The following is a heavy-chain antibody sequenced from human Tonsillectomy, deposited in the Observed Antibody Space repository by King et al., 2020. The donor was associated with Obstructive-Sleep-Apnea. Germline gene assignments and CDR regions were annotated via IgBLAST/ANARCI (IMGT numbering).Heavy chain of an antibody. J-gene: IGHJ4*02. D-gene: IGHD2/OR15-2a*01. V-gene: IGHV1-18*04. CDR3: ARDGDISITFLSRLDGVFDY. CDR1: GYTFTSYG. CDR2: ISAYNGNT. Sequence: VQLVESGAEVKKPGASVKVSCKASGYTFTSYGISWVRQAPGQGLEWMGWISAYNGNTNYAQKLQGRVTMTTDTSTSTAYMELRSLRSDDTAVYYCARDGDISITFLSRLDGVFDYWGQGTLVTVSS.